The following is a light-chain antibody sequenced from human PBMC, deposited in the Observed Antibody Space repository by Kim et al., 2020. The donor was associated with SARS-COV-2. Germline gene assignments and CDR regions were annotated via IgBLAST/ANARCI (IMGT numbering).Light chain of an antibody. CDR3: QSYDSSTHVV. CDR1: SGSIASNY. J-gene: IGLJ2*01. V-gene: IGLV6-57*02. Sequence: NFMLTQPHSVSESPGKTVTISCTGSSGSIASNYVQWYQQRPGSAPTTVIYEDNQRPSGVPDRFSGSIDSSSNSASLTISGLKTEDEADYYCQSYDSSTHVVSGGGTQLTVL. CDR2: EDN.